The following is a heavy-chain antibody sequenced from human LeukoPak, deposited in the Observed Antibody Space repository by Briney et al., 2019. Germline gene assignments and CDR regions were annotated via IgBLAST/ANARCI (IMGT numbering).Heavy chain of an antibody. D-gene: IGHD1-26*01. J-gene: IGHJ4*02. CDR2: IYYSGST. Sequence: SETLSLTCTVSGGSISSSSYYWGWIRQPPGKGLEWIGSIYYSGSTYYNPSLKSRVTISVDTSKNQFSLKLSSVTAADTAVYYCGRREVGATLGFDYWGQGTLVTVSS. V-gene: IGHV4-39*01. CDR1: GGSISSSSYY. CDR3: GRREVGATLGFDY.